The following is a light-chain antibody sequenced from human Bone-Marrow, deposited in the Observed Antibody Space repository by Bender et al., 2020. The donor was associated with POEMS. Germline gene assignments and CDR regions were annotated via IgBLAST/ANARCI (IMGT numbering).Light chain of an antibody. J-gene: IGLJ3*02. CDR2: EVV. CDR3: CSYTSTNAVV. CDR1: SSDVGSYNL. V-gene: IGLV2-14*02. Sequence: QSALTQPASVSGSPGQSITISCTGSSSDVGSYNLVAWYQQHPGTVPKLVIYEVVKRPSGVSDRFSGSRSGNTASLTISGLQPEDEAEYYCCSYTSTNAVVFGGGTRLTVL.